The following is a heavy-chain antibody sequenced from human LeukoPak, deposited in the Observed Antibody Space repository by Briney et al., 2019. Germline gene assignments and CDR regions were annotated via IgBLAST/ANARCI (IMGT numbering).Heavy chain of an antibody. J-gene: IGHJ4*02. Sequence: GGSLRLSCVVSGFTFNDYYMSWIRQAPGKGLEWLTFISSSGTTISYADSVKGRFTISWDSAKNSLFLQMNSLRADDTAVYYRARDRGYSADYWGQGTLVTVSS. D-gene: IGHD5-12*01. V-gene: IGHV3-11*01. CDR1: GFTFNDYY. CDR3: ARDRGYSADY. CDR2: ISSSGTTI.